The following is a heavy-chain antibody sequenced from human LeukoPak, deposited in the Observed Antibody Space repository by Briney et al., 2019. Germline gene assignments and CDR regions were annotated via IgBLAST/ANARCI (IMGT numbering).Heavy chain of an antibody. CDR2: ISAYNGNT. CDR3: ATVGGDSSSWYDLYNWFDP. Sequence: ASVKVSCKASGYTFTSYGISWVRQAPGQGLEWMGWISAYNGNTNYAQKLQGRVTMTTDTSTSTAYMELRSLRSDDTAVYYCATVGGDSSSWYDLYNWFDPWGQGTLVTVSS. J-gene: IGHJ5*02. D-gene: IGHD6-13*01. V-gene: IGHV1-18*01. CDR1: GYTFTSYG.